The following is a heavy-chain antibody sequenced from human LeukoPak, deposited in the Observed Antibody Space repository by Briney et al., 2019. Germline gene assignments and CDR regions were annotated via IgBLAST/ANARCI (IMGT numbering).Heavy chain of an antibody. J-gene: IGHJ4*02. V-gene: IGHV1-18*04. CDR1: GYNFNNNG. CDR3: ARDLGALTSSWYYLSYY. D-gene: IGHD6-13*01. Sequence: ASVKVSCKASGYNFNNNGISWVRQAPGQGLEWMGWINCYNGNTKYSQKIQGRVTMTKDTSTNTVYMELRSLRSDDTAVYYCARDLGALTSSWYYLSYYWGQGTLVTVFS. CDR2: INCYNGNT.